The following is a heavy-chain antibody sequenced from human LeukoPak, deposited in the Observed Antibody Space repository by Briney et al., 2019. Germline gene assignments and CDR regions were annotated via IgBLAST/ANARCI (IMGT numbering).Heavy chain of an antibody. J-gene: IGHJ4*02. CDR3: ARAMIVVVTLDY. D-gene: IGHD3-22*01. Sequence: PSETLSLTCTVSGGSISSSSYYWGWIRQPPGKGLEWIGSIYYSGSTYYNPSLKSRVTISVDTSKNQFSLKLSSVTAADTAVYYCARAMIVVVTLDYWGQGTLATVSS. CDR2: IYYSGST. V-gene: IGHV4-39*07. CDR1: GGSISSSSYY.